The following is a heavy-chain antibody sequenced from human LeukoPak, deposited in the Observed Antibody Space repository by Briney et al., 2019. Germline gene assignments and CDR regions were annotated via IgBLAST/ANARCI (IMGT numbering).Heavy chain of an antibody. CDR1: GGTFSSYA. J-gene: IGHJ4*02. CDR2: IIPIFATA. CDR3: ARGPITTRSHFDY. V-gene: IGHV1-69*13. Sequence: SVKVSCKASGGTFSSYAISWVRQAPGQGLEWMGGIIPIFATANYAQKFQGRATITADESTSTAYMELSSLRSEDTAVYYCARGPITTRSHFDYWGQGTLVTVSS. D-gene: IGHD3-22*01.